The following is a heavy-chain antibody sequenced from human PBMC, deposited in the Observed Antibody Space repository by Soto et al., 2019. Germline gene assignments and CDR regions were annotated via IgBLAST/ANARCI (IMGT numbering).Heavy chain of an antibody. J-gene: IGHJ4*02. Sequence: GASVKVSCKASGYTFTGYYMHWVRQAPGQGLEWMGWIIPNIGGANYAQKFQGWVTMTTDASMSTAYMELSSLRSEDTAVYYCARGSFEQLSYFDYWGQGTLVTVSS. CDR1: GYTFTGYY. CDR3: ARGSFEQLSYFDY. CDR2: IIPNIGGA. V-gene: IGHV1-2*04. D-gene: IGHD6-13*01.